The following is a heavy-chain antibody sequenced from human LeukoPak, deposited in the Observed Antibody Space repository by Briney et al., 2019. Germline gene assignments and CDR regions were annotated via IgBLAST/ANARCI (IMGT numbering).Heavy chain of an antibody. J-gene: IGHJ3*01. V-gene: IGHV3-49*04. D-gene: IGHD3-10*01. CDR1: GFTFGDYA. Sequence: GGSLRLSCTASGFTFGDYAFSWVRQAPGKGLQWITLIRSKTHGGTPEYAASVKGRFTVSRDDSKSIAYLQIDSLKTEDTAVYYCTRARYYGSASYYSDAFDVWGQGTLVTVSS. CDR3: TRARYYGSASYYSDAFDV. CDR2: IRSKTHGGTP.